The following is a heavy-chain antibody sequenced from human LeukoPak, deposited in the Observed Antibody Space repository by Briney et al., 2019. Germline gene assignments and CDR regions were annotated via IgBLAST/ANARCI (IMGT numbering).Heavy chain of an antibody. J-gene: IGHJ3*02. CDR1: GYTFTTYP. V-gene: IGHV1-69*13. D-gene: IGHD6-13*01. CDR2: IIPIFGTA. CDR3: AKVGQQLVRFGAFDI. Sequence: SVKVSCKASGYTFTTYPINWVRQAPGQGLEWMGGIIPIFGTANYAQKFQGRVTITADESTSTAYMELSSLRSEDTAVYYCAKVGQQLVRFGAFDIWGQGTMVTVSS.